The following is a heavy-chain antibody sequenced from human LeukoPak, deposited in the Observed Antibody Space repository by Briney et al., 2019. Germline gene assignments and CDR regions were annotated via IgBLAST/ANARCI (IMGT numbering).Heavy chain of an antibody. V-gene: IGHV4-34*01. D-gene: IGHD3-22*01. CDR2: INHSGST. CDR3: ARGRGDSSGYYYFDY. Sequence: PSETLSLTCAVYGGSFSGYYWSWIRQPPGKGLEWIGEINHSGSTNYNPSLKSRVTISVDTSKNQFSLKLSSVTAADTAVYYCARGRGDSSGYYYFDYWGQGTLVTVSS. CDR1: GGSFSGYY. J-gene: IGHJ4*02.